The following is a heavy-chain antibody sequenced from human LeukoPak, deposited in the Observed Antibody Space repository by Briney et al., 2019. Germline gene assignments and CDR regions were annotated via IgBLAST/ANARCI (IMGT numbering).Heavy chain of an antibody. CDR2: INPSGGST. V-gene: IGHV1-46*01. CDR3: ARKELEGPGDY. CDR1: GYTFTSYY. D-gene: IGHD3-10*01. J-gene: IGHJ4*02. Sequence: GASVKVSCKASGYTFTSYYMHWVRQAPGQGLEWMGIINPSGGSTSYAQKFQGRVTMTRDTSTSTAYMELSSLRSEDTAVYYCARKELEGPGDYWGQGTLVTVSS.